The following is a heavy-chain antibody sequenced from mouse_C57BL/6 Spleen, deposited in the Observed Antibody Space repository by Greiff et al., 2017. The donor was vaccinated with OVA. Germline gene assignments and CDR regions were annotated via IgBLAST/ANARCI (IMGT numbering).Heavy chain of an antibody. D-gene: IGHD4-1*01. CDR3: TTGHFDY. V-gene: IGHV1-15*01. CDR1: GYTFTDYE. CDR2: IDPETGGT. Sequence: VKLQESGAELVRPGASVTLSCKASGYTFTDYEMHWVKQTPVHGLEWIGAIDPETGGTAYNQKFKGKAILTADKSSSTAYMELRSLTSEDSAVYYCTTGHFDYWGQGTTLTVSS. J-gene: IGHJ2*01.